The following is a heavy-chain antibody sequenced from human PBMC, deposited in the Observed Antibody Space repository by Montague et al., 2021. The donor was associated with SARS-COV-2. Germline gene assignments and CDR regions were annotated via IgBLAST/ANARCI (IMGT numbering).Heavy chain of an antibody. D-gene: IGHD3-10*01. V-gene: IGHV4-4*07. J-gene: IGHJ4*02. CDR3: ARHSGGSEVSGLDY. CDR2: IYTSGST. CDR1: GGSISSYY. Sequence: SETLSLTCTVSGGSISSYYWSWIRQPAGKGLEWIGRIYTSGSTNYNPSLKSRVTMSVDTSKSQFSLNLNSVTAADTAVYYCARHSGGSEVSGLDYWGQGTLVTVSS.